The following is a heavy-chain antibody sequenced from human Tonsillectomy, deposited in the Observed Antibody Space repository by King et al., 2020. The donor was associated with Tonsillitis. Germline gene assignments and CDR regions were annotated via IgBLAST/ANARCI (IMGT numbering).Heavy chain of an antibody. CDR3: ASEGYSYSRDS. Sequence: VQLVESGGGSVQPGGSLRLSCVASGFTFSWYWMDWVRQAPGKGLEWVANIKEDGSDKNYVDSAKGRFTISRDNAKNAVYLQMNSLRVEDTAVYYCASEGYSYSRDSWGQGTLVTVSS. CDR1: GFTFSWYW. CDR2: IKEDGSDK. J-gene: IGHJ5*01. D-gene: IGHD3-10*01. V-gene: IGHV3-7*01.